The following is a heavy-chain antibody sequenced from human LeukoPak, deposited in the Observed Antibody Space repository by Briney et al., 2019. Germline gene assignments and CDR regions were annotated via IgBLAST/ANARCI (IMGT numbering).Heavy chain of an antibody. J-gene: IGHJ4*02. D-gene: IGHD3-10*01. CDR2: SSSSSSTI. V-gene: IGHV3-48*01. CDR3: ARVRLLWFGESAFDY. Sequence: GGSLRLSCAASGFTFSSYSMNWVRQAPGKGLEWVSYSSSSSSTIYYADSVKGRFTISRDNSKNTLYLQMNSLRAEDTAVYYCARVRLLWFGESAFDYWGQGTLVTVSS. CDR1: GFTFSSYS.